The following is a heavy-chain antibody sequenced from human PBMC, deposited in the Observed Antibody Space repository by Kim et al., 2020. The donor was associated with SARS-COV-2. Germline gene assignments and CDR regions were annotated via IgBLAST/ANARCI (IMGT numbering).Heavy chain of an antibody. CDR3: ARRLRAAGYNWFDP. J-gene: IGHJ5*02. Sequence: SETLSLTCTVSGGSISSSSYYWDWIRQPPGKGLEWIGSIYYSGSTYYNLSLKSRVTISVDTSKNQFSLKLSPVTAADTSVYYCARRLRAAGYNWFDPWGQGTLVTVSS. CDR1: GGSISSSSYY. D-gene: IGHD6-13*01. CDR2: IYYSGST. V-gene: IGHV4-39*01.